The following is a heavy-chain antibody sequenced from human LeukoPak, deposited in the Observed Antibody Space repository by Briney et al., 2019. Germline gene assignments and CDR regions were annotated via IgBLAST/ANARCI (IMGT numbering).Heavy chain of an antibody. D-gene: IGHD3-3*01. CDR3: ARVRSRITIFGVVSKYGMDV. CDR1: GYTFTSFD. Sequence: ASVKVSCKASGYTFTSFDINWVRQATGQGLEWMGWMNPNRGNTGYAQKFQGRVTMTRNTSISTAYMELSSLRSEDTAVYYCARVRSRITIFGVVSKYGMDVWGQGTTVTVSS. J-gene: IGHJ6*02. V-gene: IGHV1-8*01. CDR2: MNPNRGNT.